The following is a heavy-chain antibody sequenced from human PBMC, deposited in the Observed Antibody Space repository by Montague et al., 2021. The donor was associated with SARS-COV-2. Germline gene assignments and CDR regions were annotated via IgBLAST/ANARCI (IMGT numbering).Heavy chain of an antibody. D-gene: IGHD5-12*01. J-gene: IGHJ5*02. CDR2: IYNSGST. V-gene: IGHV4-39*02. CDR3: ARGYSGYEVPPGFDP. Sequence: SETLSLTCTVSGVSISSSCYYWGWLRPPPGKGLEWNVSIYNSGSTYSSPSLKIRVTISVDTSKNHFSLTLSSVTAADTAVYYCARGYSGYEVPPGFDPWGQGTLVTVSS. CDR1: GVSISSSCYY.